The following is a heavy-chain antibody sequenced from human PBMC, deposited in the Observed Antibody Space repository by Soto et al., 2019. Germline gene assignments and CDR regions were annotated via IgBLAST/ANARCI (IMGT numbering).Heavy chain of an antibody. V-gene: IGHV5-51*01. J-gene: IGHJ4*02. CDR1: GYSFITYW. D-gene: IGHD1-26*01. CDR2: IYPGDSDS. CDR3: ARLVGATTSGFDY. Sequence: PGESLKISCTASGYSFITYWIGWVRQMPGKGLERLGVIYPGDSDSRYSPSFQGLVTISADKSVSTAYLQWSSLRASDTAMYYCARLVGATTSGFDYWGQGTLVTVSS.